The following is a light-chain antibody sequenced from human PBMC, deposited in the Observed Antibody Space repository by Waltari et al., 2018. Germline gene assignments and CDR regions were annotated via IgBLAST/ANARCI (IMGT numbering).Light chain of an antibody. CDR2: GAS. CDR1: QSVGRS. CDR3: QHYVRLPVT. Sequence: EILLTQSPGTLSLSPGERATLSCRASQSVGRSVSWNQQKPGQAPRLLIYGASSRATGIPDRFSGSGSETDFTLTISRLEPEDFALYYCQHYVRLPVTFGQGTKVDIK. J-gene: IGKJ1*01. V-gene: IGKV3-20*01.